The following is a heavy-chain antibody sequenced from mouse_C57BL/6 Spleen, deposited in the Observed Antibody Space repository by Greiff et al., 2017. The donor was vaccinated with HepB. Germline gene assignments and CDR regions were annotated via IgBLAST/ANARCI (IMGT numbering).Heavy chain of an antibody. CDR3: ARVRGSNYVFAY. CDR2: INPSNGGT. Sequence: QVHVKQSGTELVKPGASVKLSCKASGYTFTSYWMHWVKQRPGQGLEWIGNINPSNGGTNYNEKFKSKATLTVDKSSSTAYMQLSSLTSEDSAVYYCARVRGSNYVFAYWGQGNLVTVSA. J-gene: IGHJ3*01. D-gene: IGHD2-5*01. CDR1: GYTFTSYW. V-gene: IGHV1-53*01.